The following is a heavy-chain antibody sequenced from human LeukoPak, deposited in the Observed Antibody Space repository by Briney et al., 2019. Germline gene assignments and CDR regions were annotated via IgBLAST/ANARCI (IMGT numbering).Heavy chain of an antibody. CDR2: IYTSGST. D-gene: IGHD4-23*01. V-gene: IGHV4-39*07. J-gene: IGHJ4*02. CDR1: GGSISSSSYY. CDR3: AREDFYGGNSRETYYFDY. Sequence: PSETLSLTCTVSGGSISSSSYYWGWIRQPPGKGLEWIGRIYTSGSTNYNPSLKSRVTISVDTSKNQFSLKLSSVTAADTAVYYCAREDFYGGNSRETYYFDYWGQGTLVTVSS.